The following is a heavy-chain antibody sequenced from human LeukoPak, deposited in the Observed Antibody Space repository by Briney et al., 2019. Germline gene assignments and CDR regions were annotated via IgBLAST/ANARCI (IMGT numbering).Heavy chain of an antibody. J-gene: IGHJ4*02. V-gene: IGHV4-59*08. CDR3: ARGSYDSGGYFIDD. CDR1: GGSISGYY. Sequence: PSETLSLTCTVSGGSISGYYWNWIRQPPGKGLEWIGYIYYSGSTNYIPSLKSRVTISVDTSKNHFSLKLSSVTAADTAVYYCARGSYDSGGYFIDDWGQGTLVIVSS. D-gene: IGHD3-22*01. CDR2: IYYSGST.